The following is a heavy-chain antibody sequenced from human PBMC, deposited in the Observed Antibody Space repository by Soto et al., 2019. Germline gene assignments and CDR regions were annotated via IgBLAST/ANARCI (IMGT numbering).Heavy chain of an antibody. D-gene: IGHD3-10*01. CDR2: IVVGSGNT. CDR3: ARGLWFGELNFDY. J-gene: IGHJ4*02. V-gene: IGHV1-58*02. CDR1: GFTFTSSA. Sequence: SVKVSCKASGFTFTSSAMQWVRQARGQRLEWIGWIVVGSGNTNYAQKFQERVTITRDMSTSTAYMELSSLRSEDTAVYYCARGLWFGELNFDYWGQGTLVTVSS.